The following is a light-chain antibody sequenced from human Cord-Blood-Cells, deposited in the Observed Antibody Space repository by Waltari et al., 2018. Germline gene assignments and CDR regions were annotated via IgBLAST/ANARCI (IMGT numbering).Light chain of an antibody. V-gene: IGKV1-39*01. CDR1: QSISSY. J-gene: IGKJ5*01. Sequence: TQSPSSLSASVGDRVTITCRASQSISSYLNWYQQKPGKAPKLLIYAASSLQSGVPSRFSGSGSGTDFTLTISSLQPEDFATYYCQQSYSTSSITFDQGTRLEIK. CDR3: QQSYSTSSIT. CDR2: AAS.